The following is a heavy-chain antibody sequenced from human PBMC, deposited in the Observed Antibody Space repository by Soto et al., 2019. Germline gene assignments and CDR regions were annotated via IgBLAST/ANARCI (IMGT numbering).Heavy chain of an antibody. CDR2: ISGSGGST. Sequence: EVQLLESGGGLVQPGGSLRLSCAASGFTFSRYAMSWVRQAPGKGLEWVSAISGSGGSTYYADSVMGRFTISRDNSKNTLYVQMNGLRAEDTAVYYCAKTLQNYDFWIGYYTGLCFDYWGQGTLVTVSS. CDR1: GFTFSRYA. CDR3: AKTLQNYDFWIGYYTGLCFDY. J-gene: IGHJ4*02. V-gene: IGHV3-23*01. D-gene: IGHD3-3*01.